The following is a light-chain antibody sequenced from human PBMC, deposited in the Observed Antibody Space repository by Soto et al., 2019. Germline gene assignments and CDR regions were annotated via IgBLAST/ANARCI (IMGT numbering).Light chain of an antibody. J-gene: IGKJ5*01. CDR3: QQYNNWPHSIT. CDR2: GAS. V-gene: IGKV3-15*01. CDR1: QSVSSN. Sequence: EIVMTQSPATLSVSPGERVILSCRASQSVSSNLAWYQQKPGQTPRLLIYGASTRATGIPARFSGSGSGTEFTLTISSLQSEDFAVYYCQQYNNWPHSITFGQGTRLEIK.